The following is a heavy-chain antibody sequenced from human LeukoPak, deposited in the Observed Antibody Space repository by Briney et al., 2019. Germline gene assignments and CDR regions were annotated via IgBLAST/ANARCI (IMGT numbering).Heavy chain of an antibody. CDR3: ANSKVADFHY. Sequence: GGSLRLSCAASGFTFDDYGMSWVRQAPGKGLEWVSAITGSGGSTYYADSVKGRFTISRDNSKNTVYLQMNSLRVDDTAVYYCANSKVADFHYWGQGTRVTVSS. CDR1: GFTFDDYG. D-gene: IGHD6-19*01. V-gene: IGHV3-23*01. CDR2: ITGSGGST. J-gene: IGHJ4*02.